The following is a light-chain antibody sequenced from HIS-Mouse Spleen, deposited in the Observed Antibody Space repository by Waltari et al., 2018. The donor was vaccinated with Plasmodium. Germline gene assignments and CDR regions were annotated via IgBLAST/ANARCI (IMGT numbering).Light chain of an antibody. J-gene: IGLJ3*02. V-gene: IGLV3-27*01. CDR3: YSAADNNRV. CDR2: KDS. Sequence: SYELTQPSSVSVSPGQTARITCSGDVLAKTYARWFQQKPGQAPVLVIYKDSERPAGIPARFAGSSSGTTVTLTISGAQVEDEADYYCYSAADNNRVFGGGTKLTVL. CDR1: VLAKTY.